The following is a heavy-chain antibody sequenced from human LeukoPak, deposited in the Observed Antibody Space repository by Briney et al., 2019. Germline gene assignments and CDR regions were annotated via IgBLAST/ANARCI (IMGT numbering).Heavy chain of an antibody. CDR2: IDIAGDT. D-gene: IGHD3-10*01. J-gene: IGHJ4*02. CDR3: AKDDAWLQFGE. Sequence: GGSLRLSCATSGFTFSSYDMHWVRQATGKGLDWVSAIDIAGDTYYPGSVKGRFTISRENAKNTLYLEVISLTAEDTAVYYCAKDDAWLQFGEWSQGTLVTVSS. CDR1: GFTFSSYD. V-gene: IGHV3-13*01.